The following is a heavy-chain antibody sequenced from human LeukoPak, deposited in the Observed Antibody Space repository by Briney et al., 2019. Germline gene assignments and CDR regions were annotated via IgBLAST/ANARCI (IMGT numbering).Heavy chain of an antibody. D-gene: IGHD3-22*01. CDR2: ISAYNGNT. V-gene: IGHV1-18*04. CDR3: ARRLTDSSGYYPYYYYGMDV. J-gene: IGHJ6*02. Sequence: GESLKISCKGSGYSFTSYWIGWVRQMPGKGLEWMGWISAYNGNTNYAQSLQGRVTMTIDTSTNTAYMEVRSLRSDDTAVYYCARRLTDSSGYYPYYYYGMDVWGQGTTVTVSS. CDR1: GYSFTSYW.